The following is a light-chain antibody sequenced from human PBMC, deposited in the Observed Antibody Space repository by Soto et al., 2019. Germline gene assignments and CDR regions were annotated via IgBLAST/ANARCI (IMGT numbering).Light chain of an antibody. V-gene: IGLV6-57*03. J-gene: IGLJ1*01. Sequence: NFMLTQPHSVSESPGKTVTISCTRSSGSIASNYVQWYQQRPGSAPTTVIYEDNQRPSGVPDRFSGSIDSSSNSASLTISGLKTEDEADYYCQSYDSSKRAYVFGTGTKLTVL. CDR3: QSYDSSKRAYV. CDR1: SGSIASNY. CDR2: EDN.